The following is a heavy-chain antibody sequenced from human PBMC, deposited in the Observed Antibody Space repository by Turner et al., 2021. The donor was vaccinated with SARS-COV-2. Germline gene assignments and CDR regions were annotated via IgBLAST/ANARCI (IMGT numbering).Heavy chain of an antibody. D-gene: IGHD4-17*01. CDR2: IVNSGGDT. V-gene: IGHV3-23*01. Sequence: EVQLLESGGGLVQPGGSLRLSCAASGFMFNRFGMGWVRQAPGKGLEWVSGIVNSGGDTWYADSVKGRFTSSRDNAMNTLYLQMNSLRAEDTAVYYCAKDQGPDYGDYGPGDYWGQGTLVTVSS. CDR1: GFMFNRFG. J-gene: IGHJ4*02. CDR3: AKDQGPDYGDYGPGDY.